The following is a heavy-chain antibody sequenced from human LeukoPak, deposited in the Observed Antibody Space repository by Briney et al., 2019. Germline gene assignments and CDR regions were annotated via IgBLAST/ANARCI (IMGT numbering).Heavy chain of an antibody. Sequence: SETLSLTCTVSGGSISSYYWSWLRQPPGKGLEWIGYIYYSGSTNYNPSLTSRVTISVESSKNQCSLKLSSVTSAYAAVYYCAREGHYFDYWGQGTLVTVSS. CDR3: AREGHYFDY. J-gene: IGHJ4*02. V-gene: IGHV4-59*12. CDR2: IYYSGST. CDR1: GGSISSYY.